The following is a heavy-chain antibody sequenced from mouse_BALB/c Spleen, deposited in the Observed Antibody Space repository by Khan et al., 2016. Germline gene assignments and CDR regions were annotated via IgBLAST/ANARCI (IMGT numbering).Heavy chain of an antibody. Sequence: QIQLVQSGPELKKPGETVKISCKASGYTFTNYGMIWVKQTPGKGLKWMGWINTNTGEPAYAEEFKGRFALSLETSASTAYLQISNRKNEDTATYFCARYGKGTWFAYWGQGTLVTVSA. CDR1: GYTFTNYG. CDR2: INTNTGEP. CDR3: ARYGKGTWFAY. D-gene: IGHD2-1*01. J-gene: IGHJ3*01. V-gene: IGHV9-3*02.